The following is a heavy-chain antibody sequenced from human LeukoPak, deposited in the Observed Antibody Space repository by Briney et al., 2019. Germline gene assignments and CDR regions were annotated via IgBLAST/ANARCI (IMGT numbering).Heavy chain of an antibody. CDR1: GYTFTGHY. CDR2: INPKSGVT. J-gene: IGHJ4*02. D-gene: IGHD3-22*01. Sequence: ASVKVSRKASGYTFTGHYMHWVRQAPGQGPEWMGWINPKSGVTNYAQTLQGRVTMTRDTSSSMVYMELSRLTTDDTAVYFCTRALRYDGSSGYYAYWGQGTLVTVSS. V-gene: IGHV1-2*02. CDR3: TRALRYDGSSGYYAY.